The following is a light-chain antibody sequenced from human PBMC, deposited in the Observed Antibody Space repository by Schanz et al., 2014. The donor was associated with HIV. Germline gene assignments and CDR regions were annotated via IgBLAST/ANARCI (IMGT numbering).Light chain of an antibody. Sequence: QSALTQPPSASGSPGQSVTISCTGTSSDVGGYNYVSWYQQHPGRAPKLMISEVTKRPSGVPDRFSGSKSGNTASLTITGLQPEDEADYYCSSLSTSGAPVFGTGTKLTVL. CDR3: SSLSTSGAPV. J-gene: IGLJ1*01. V-gene: IGLV2-8*01. CDR1: SSDVGGYNY. CDR2: EVT.